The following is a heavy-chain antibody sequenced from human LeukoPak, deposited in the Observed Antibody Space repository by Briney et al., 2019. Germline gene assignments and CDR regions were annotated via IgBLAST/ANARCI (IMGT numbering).Heavy chain of an antibody. CDR1: GDYISSSSYY. CDR2: IYYSGST. Sequence: SETLSLTCTLSGDYISSSSYYRGWIRQPPGKGLEWIGDIYYSGSTYYNASLKGRVSISMDTSNNHFSLHLRSLTAADTALYYCARRRYYDSTGYLDWGHGTLVTVSS. J-gene: IGHJ1*01. D-gene: IGHD3-22*01. CDR3: ARRRYYDSTGYLD. V-gene: IGHV4-39*02.